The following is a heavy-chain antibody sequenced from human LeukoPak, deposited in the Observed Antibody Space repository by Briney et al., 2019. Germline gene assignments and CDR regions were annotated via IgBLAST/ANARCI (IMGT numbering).Heavy chain of an antibody. V-gene: IGHV3-7*03. D-gene: IGHD1-26*01. CDR2: IREDGSEI. Sequence: GGSLRLSCGAPGFTFSTYRMTWVRPAPGKGLEWVANIREDGSEIFYVDSVKGRFSNSRDNAKNSMYLQMNSLRVEDSGLYYCTRDRSWSGYDYWGQGTLVTVSS. CDR1: GFTFSTYR. CDR3: TRDRSWSGYDY. J-gene: IGHJ4*02.